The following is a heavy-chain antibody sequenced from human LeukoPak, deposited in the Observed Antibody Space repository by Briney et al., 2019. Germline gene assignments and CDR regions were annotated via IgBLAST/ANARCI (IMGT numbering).Heavy chain of an antibody. D-gene: IGHD4-17*01. CDR1: GGSISSTRYY. V-gene: IGHV4-61*02. CDR2: IFTSGST. CDR3: ARVRGATVTTGDYYYYYMDV. J-gene: IGHJ6*03. Sequence: SETLSLTCTVSGGSISSTRYYWSWIRQPAGKGLEWIGRIFTSGSTNYNPSLKSRVTMSVDTSKNQFSLKLTSVTAADTAVYYCARVRGATVTTGDYYYYYMDVWGKGTTVTISS.